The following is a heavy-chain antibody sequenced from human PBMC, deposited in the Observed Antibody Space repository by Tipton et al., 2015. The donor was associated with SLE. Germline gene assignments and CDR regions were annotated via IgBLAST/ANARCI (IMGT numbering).Heavy chain of an antibody. D-gene: IGHD5-12*01. V-gene: IGHV3-30*14. CDR3: ARGGDDAGGGAESH. Sequence: SLRLSCAASGFTFSSYSMHWVRQAPGKGLEWVAVVSYDGSFTYYADSVKDRFTVSRDNSKNTLYLQMKGLRPEDTAMYYCARGGDDAGGGAESHWGQGTLVTVSS. J-gene: IGHJ4*02. CDR2: VSYDGSFT. CDR1: GFTFSSYS.